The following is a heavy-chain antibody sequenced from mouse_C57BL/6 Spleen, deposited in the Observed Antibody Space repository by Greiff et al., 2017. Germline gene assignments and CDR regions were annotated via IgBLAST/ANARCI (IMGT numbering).Heavy chain of an antibody. CDR3: ARGYYRYYYAMDD. CDR1: GYTFTSYW. D-gene: IGHD1-1*01. CDR2: IDPSDSYT. V-gene: IGHV1-50*01. J-gene: IGHJ4*01. Sequence: VQLQQPGAELVKPGASVKLSCNASGYTFTSYWMQWVKQRPGQGLEWIGEIDPSDSYTNYNQKFTGKATLTVDTSSSTAYMQLSSLTSEDSAVYYCARGYYRYYYAMDDWGQGTSVTVSS.